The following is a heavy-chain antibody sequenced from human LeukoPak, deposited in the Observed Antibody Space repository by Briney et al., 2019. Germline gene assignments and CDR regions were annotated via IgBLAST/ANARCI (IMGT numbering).Heavy chain of an antibody. CDR1: GYTFTGYY. D-gene: IGHD5-12*01. CDR2: INPNSGGT. J-gene: IGHJ4*02. CDR3: ARPVVASKSAHDY. Sequence: ASVKVSCKASGYTFTGYYMHWVRQAPGQGLEWMGWINPNSGGTNYAQKFQGRVTMTRDTSISTAYMELSRLRSDDTAVYYCARPVVASKSAHDYWGQGTLVTVSS. V-gene: IGHV1-2*02.